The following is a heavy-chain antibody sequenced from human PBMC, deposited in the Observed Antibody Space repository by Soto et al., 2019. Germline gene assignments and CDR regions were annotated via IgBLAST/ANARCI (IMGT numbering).Heavy chain of an antibody. CDR2: ISAYNGNT. D-gene: IGHD6-13*01. CDR3: ARGLSSSWSSDWFDP. Sequence: ASVKVSCKASGYTFPSYGISWVRQAPGQGLEWMGWISAYNGNTNYAQKLQGRVTMTTDTSTSTAYMELRSLRSDDTAVYYCARGLSSSWSSDWFDPWGQGTLVTVAS. V-gene: IGHV1-18*01. CDR1: GYTFPSYG. J-gene: IGHJ5*02.